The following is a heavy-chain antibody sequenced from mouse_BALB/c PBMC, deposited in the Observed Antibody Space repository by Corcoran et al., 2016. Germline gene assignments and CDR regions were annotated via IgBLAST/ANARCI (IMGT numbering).Heavy chain of an antibody. Sequence: QIQLVQSGPELKKPGETVKISCKASGYTFTNYGMNWVKQAPGKGLKWMGWINTFTGEPTYADDVKGRFAFALEISASTAYLQINNLKNEDTATYFCATMVTMDYWGQGTSVTVSS. CDR2: INTFTGEP. D-gene: IGHD2-2*01. V-gene: IGHV9-3-1*01. J-gene: IGHJ4*01. CDR1: GYTFTNYG. CDR3: ATMVTMDY.